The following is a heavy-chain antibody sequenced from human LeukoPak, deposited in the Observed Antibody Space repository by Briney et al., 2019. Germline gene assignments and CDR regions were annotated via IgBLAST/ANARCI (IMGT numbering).Heavy chain of an antibody. CDR2: ISGSGGST. CDR3: AKDDSGYDY. V-gene: IGHV3-23*01. Sequence: GGSLRLSCAASGFSFSSYGIHWVRQAPGKGLEWVSAISGSGGSTYYADSVKGRFTISRDNSKNTLYLQMNSLRAEDTAVYYCAKDDSGYDYWGQGTLVTVSS. CDR1: GFSFSSYG. J-gene: IGHJ4*02. D-gene: IGHD5-12*01.